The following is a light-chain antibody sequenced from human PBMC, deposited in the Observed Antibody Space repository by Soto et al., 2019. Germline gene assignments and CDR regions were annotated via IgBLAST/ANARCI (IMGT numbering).Light chain of an antibody. CDR1: QSISSW. J-gene: IGKJ2*01. V-gene: IGKV1-5*03. CDR3: QQYNSYARNT. CDR2: KAS. Sequence: DIQMTQSPSTLSASVGDRVTITCRASQSISSWLAWYQQKPGKAPKLLIYKASSLESGGPSRFSGSGSGTEFTLTISSLQPDDFASYYSQQYNSYARNTFGQGTKLEIK.